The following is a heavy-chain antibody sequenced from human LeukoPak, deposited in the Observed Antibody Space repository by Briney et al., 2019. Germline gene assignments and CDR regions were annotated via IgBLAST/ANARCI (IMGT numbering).Heavy chain of an antibody. V-gene: IGHV3-30*03. CDR2: ISYDGSNK. CDR1: GFTFSSYG. CDR3: AGNYYYYYGMDV. J-gene: IGHJ6*02. Sequence: PGGSLRLSCAASGFTFSSYGMHWVRQALGKGLEWVAVISYDGSNKYYADSVKGRFTISRDNSKNTLYLQMNSLRAEDTAVYYCAGNYYYYYGMDVWGQGTTVTVSS.